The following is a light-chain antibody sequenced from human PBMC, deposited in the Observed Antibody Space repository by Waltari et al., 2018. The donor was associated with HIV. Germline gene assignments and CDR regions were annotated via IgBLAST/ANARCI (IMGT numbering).Light chain of an antibody. V-gene: IGLV2-8*01. CDR2: DVT. J-gene: IGLJ2*01. CDR3: ASHAGSKDV. CDR1: SSDVGAYNY. Sequence: QSALTQPPSASGSPGQSVNITCTGTSSDVGAYNYVSWFQQHPGKAPKLMIYDVTTRPSGVPDRFSGSKSGNTASLTVSGLQAEDEADYYCASHAGSKDVFGGGTRLTVL.